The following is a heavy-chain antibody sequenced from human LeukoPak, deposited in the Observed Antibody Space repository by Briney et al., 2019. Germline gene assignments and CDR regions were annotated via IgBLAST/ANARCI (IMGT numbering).Heavy chain of an antibody. Sequence: ASVKVSCKASGYTFTSYGISWVRQAPGQGLEWMGWMHLNSGNTGYAQNFQGRVTMTRNTSISTAYMELSSLRSEDTAVYYCARGGPVAATHKYFQHWGQGTLVTVSS. CDR2: MHLNSGNT. D-gene: IGHD6-19*01. V-gene: IGHV1-8*02. J-gene: IGHJ1*01. CDR3: ARGGPVAATHKYFQH. CDR1: GYTFTSYG.